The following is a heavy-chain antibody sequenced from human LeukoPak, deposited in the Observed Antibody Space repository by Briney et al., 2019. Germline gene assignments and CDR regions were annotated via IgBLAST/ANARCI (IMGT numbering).Heavy chain of an antibody. CDR3: ARATVSLSLHYYYGMDV. J-gene: IGHJ6*02. CDR1: GGSISSYY. V-gene: IGHV4-59*12. CDR2: IHDRGST. Sequence: SETLSLTCTVSGGSISSYYWSWIRQPPGKGLEWIGYIHDRGSTSYNPSLKSRVTISVDTSKNQFSLKLSSVTAADTAVYYCARATVSLSLHYYYGMDVWGQGTTVTVSS. D-gene: IGHD4-17*01.